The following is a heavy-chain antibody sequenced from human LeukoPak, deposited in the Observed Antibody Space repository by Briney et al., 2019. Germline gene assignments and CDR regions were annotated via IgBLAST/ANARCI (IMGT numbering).Heavy chain of an antibody. J-gene: IGHJ3*01. CDR3: ARDLLGGYYDSSGYWA. D-gene: IGHD3-22*01. V-gene: IGHV1-2*02. CDR1: GYTFTGYY. Sequence: GASVKVTCKASGYTFTGYYMHWVRQAPGQGLEWMGWINPNSGGTNYAQKFQGRVTMTRDTSISTAYMELSRLRSDDRAVYYCARDLLGGYYDSSGYWAWGQGTMVTVSS. CDR2: INPNSGGT.